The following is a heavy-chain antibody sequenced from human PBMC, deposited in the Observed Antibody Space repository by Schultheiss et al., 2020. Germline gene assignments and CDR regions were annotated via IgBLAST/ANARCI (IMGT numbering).Heavy chain of an antibody. CDR3: ARGGTHYGDYEYYYYYGMDV. Sequence: SETLSLTCTVSGGSVSSGSYYWSWIRQPPGKGLEWIGYIYYSGSTNYNPSLKSRVTISVDTSKNQFSLKLSSVTAADTAVYYCARGGTHYGDYEYYYYYGMDVWGQGTTVTVSS. CDR1: GGSVSSGSYY. J-gene: IGHJ6*02. V-gene: IGHV4-61*01. CDR2: IYYSGST. D-gene: IGHD4-17*01.